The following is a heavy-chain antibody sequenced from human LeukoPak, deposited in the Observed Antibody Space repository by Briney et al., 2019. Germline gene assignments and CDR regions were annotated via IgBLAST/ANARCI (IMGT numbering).Heavy chain of an antibody. CDR3: ARAYYYGSGSYADV. Sequence: SETLSLTCTVSGGSISSGSYYWSWIRQPAGKGLEWIGRIYTSGSTNYNPSLKSRVTISVDTSKNQFSLKLSSVTAADTAVYYCARAYYYGSGSYADVWGQGTTVTVSS. V-gene: IGHV4-61*02. J-gene: IGHJ6*02. D-gene: IGHD3-10*01. CDR1: GGSISSGSYY. CDR2: IYTSGST.